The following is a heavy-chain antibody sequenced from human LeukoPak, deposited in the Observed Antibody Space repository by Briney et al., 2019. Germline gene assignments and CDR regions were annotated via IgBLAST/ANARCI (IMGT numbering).Heavy chain of an antibody. CDR1: GYTFTGYY. J-gene: IGHJ4*02. D-gene: IGHD5-18*01. CDR2: INPDSGGT. V-gene: IGHV1-2*02. Sequence: VASVKVSCKASGYTFTGYYIHWVRQAPGQGLEWMAWINPDSGGTNYAQKFQGRVTMTRDTSISTAYMELSRLRSDDTAVYYCARDQGRGYSYGLYYFDYWGQGTLVTVSS. CDR3: ARDQGRGYSYGLYYFDY.